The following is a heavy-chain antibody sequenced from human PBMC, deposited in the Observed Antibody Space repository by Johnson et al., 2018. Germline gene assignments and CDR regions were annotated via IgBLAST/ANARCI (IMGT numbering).Heavy chain of an antibody. Sequence: QVQLQESGPGLVKPSETLSLTCTVSGGSISSYYWSWIRQPPGKGLEWIGYIYYSGSTNYNPSLKSRVTISVDTSKNQFSLKLSSVTAADTAVYYCARYALLWFGHLQWRDFDIWGQGTMVTVSS. J-gene: IGHJ3*02. CDR1: GGSISSYY. V-gene: IGHV4-59*01. D-gene: IGHD3-10*01. CDR2: IYYSGST. CDR3: ARYALLWFGHLQWRDFDI.